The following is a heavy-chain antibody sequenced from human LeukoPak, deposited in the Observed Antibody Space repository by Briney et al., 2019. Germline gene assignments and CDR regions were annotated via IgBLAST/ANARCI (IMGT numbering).Heavy chain of an antibody. J-gene: IGHJ4*02. Sequence: GGSLRLSCAASGFTFSSYAMSWVRQAPGKGLEWVSGISGSGSSTYYADAVKGRLTISRDISKHTLYLQMNSLRAEDTAVYYCAKATVYYLEGAIEYWGQGTLVTVSS. CDR3: AKATVYYLEGAIEY. D-gene: IGHD3-9*01. CDR1: GFTFSSYA. CDR2: ISGSGSST. V-gene: IGHV3-23*01.